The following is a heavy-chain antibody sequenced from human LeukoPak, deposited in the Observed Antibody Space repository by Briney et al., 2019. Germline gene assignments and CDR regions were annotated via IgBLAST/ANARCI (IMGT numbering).Heavy chain of an antibody. Sequence: GGSPRLSCAASGFTLSSYGMHWVRQAPGKGLEWVAVISYDGSNKYYADSVKGRFTISRDNSKNTLYLQMNSLRAEDTAVYYCAKAFYGSNFDYWGQGTLVTVSS. J-gene: IGHJ4*02. V-gene: IGHV3-30*18. D-gene: IGHD3-10*01. CDR3: AKAFYGSNFDY. CDR2: ISYDGSNK. CDR1: GFTLSSYG.